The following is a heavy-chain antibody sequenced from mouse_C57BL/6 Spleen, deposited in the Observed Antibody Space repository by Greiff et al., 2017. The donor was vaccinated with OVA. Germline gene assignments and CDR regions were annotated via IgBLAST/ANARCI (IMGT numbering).Heavy chain of an antibody. CDR2: IFPGSGST. CDR3: ARSGDYHYAMDY. D-gene: IGHD2-4*01. V-gene: IGHV1-75*01. CDR1: GYTFTDYY. J-gene: IGHJ4*01. Sequence: QVQLKESGPELVKPGASVKISCKASGYTFTDYYINWVKQRPGQGLEWIGWIFPGSGSTYYNEKFKGKATLTVDKSSSTAYMLLSSLTSEDSAVYFCARSGDYHYAMDYWGQGTSVTVSS.